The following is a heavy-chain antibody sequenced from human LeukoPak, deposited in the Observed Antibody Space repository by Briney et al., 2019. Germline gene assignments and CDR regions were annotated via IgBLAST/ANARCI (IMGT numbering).Heavy chain of an antibody. Sequence: GGSLRLSCAASGFIVSGFWMHWVRQVPGEGLVWVARMNSAGTTINYADSVKGRFTISRDNVRNTLHLQMNNLSLEDTAVYFCIREVQVRASASLGLWGRGTLVTVS. CDR3: IREVQVRASASLGL. J-gene: IGHJ4*01. V-gene: IGHV3-74*01. CDR1: GFIVSGFW. CDR2: MNSAGTTI. D-gene: IGHD1-1*01.